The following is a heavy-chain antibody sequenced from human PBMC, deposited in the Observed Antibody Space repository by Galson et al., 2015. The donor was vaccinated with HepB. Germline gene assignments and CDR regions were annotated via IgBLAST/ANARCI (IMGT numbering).Heavy chain of an antibody. Sequence: SVKVSCKASGGTFSSYAISWVRQAPGQGLEWMGGIIPIFGTANYAQKFQGRVTITADESTSTAYMELSSLRSEDTAVYYCAREVVVAARYNWFDPWGQGTLVTVSS. CDR3: AREVVVAARYNWFDP. CDR2: IIPIFGTA. D-gene: IGHD2-15*01. CDR1: GGTFSSYA. J-gene: IGHJ5*02. V-gene: IGHV1-69*13.